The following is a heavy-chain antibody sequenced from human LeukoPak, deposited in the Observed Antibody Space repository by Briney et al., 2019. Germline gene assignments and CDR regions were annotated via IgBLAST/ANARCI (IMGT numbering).Heavy chain of an antibody. V-gene: IGHV1-69*01. CDR1: GGTFSSYA. CDR3: ARSGDSSGYYDAFDI. Sequence: ASVKVSCKASGGTFSSYAISWVRQAPGQGLEWMGGIISIFGTANYAQKFQGRVTITADESTSTAYMELSSLRSEDTAVYYCARSGDSSGYYDAFDIWGQGTMVTVSS. D-gene: IGHD3-22*01. CDR2: IISIFGTA. J-gene: IGHJ3*02.